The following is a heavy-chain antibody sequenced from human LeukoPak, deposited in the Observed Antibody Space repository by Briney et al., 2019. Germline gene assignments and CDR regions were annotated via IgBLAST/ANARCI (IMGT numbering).Heavy chain of an antibody. V-gene: IGHV3-7*01. CDR1: GFTFSSYW. J-gene: IGHJ4*02. CDR2: IKQDGSEK. CDR3: ARTPGNGVLGYCSSTSCYPYYFDY. Sequence: GGSLRLSCAASGFTFSSYWMSWVRQAPGKGLEWVANIKQDGSEKYYVDSVKGRFTISRDNAKNSLYLRMNSLRAEDTAVYYCARTPGNGVLGYCSSTSCYPYYFDYWGQGTLVTVSS. D-gene: IGHD2-2*01.